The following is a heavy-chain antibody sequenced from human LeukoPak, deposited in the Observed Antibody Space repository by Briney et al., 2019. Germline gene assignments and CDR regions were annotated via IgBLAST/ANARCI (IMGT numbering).Heavy chain of an antibody. CDR2: IFHGGNT. D-gene: IGHD6-19*01. V-gene: IGHV4-30-2*01. CDR1: GGSISSGGYY. CDR3: ARAGSSGYMDV. J-gene: IGHJ6*03. Sequence: SQTLSLTCTVSGGSISSGGYYWSWIRQPPGKGLEWIGYIFHGGNTYYNPSLKSRVTISVDRSKNQFSLNLSSVTAADTAVYYCARAGSSGYMDVWGKGTTVTVSS.